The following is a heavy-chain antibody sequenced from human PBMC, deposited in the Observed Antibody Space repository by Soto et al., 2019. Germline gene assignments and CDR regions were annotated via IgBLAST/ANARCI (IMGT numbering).Heavy chain of an antibody. V-gene: IGHV4-34*01. D-gene: IGHD3-9*01. Sequence: QVQLQQWGAGLLKPSETLSLTCAVYGGSFSGYYWSWIRQPPGKGLEWIGEINHSGSTNYNPSLKSRVTISVDTSKTQFSLKLSYVTDADTAVYYCARELRYFDWFPAGYYYYMDVWGKGTTVTVSS. CDR1: GGSFSGYY. CDR2: INHSGST. CDR3: ARELRYFDWFPAGYYYYMDV. J-gene: IGHJ6*03.